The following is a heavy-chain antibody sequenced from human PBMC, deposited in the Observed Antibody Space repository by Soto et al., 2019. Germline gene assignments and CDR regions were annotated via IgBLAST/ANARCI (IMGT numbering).Heavy chain of an antibody. V-gene: IGHV4-59*01. CDR1: GGSISSYY. CDR3: AREKIGKEPEENAFDI. Sequence: SETLSLTCTVSGGSISSYYWSWIRQPPGKGLEWIGYIYYSGSTNYNPSLKSRVTISVDMSKNQFSLKLRSVTAADTAVYYCAREKIGKEPEENAFDIWGQGTMVTVSS. CDR2: IYYSGST. J-gene: IGHJ3*02. D-gene: IGHD1-26*01.